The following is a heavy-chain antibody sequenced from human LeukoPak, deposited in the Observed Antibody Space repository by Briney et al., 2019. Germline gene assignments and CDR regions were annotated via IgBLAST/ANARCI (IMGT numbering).Heavy chain of an antibody. CDR3: ARSYGDYDALDM. CDR1: GVSLSSYY. D-gene: IGHD4-17*01. V-gene: IGHV4-59*01. CDR2: IYYSGST. Sequence: SETLSLTCTVSGVSLSSYYWSWIRQPPGKGLEWIGYIYYSGSTNYNPSLKSRVTISVDPSKNQFSLKLSSVTAADTAVYYCARSYGDYDALDMWGEKTMVTVSS. J-gene: IGHJ3*02.